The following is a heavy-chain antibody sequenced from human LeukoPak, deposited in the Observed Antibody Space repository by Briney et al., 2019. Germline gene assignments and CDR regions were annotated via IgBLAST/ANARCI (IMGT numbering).Heavy chain of an antibody. D-gene: IGHD5-18*01. CDR1: GGSISSYY. CDR2: IYYSGST. Sequence: PSETLSLTCTVSGGSISSYYWSWIRQPPGKGLEWIGYIYYSGSTNYNPSLKSRVTISVDTSKNQFSLKLSSVTAADTAVYYCARNTAMGYYYMDVWGKGTTVTVSS. J-gene: IGHJ6*03. CDR3: ARNTAMGYYYMDV. V-gene: IGHV4-59*01.